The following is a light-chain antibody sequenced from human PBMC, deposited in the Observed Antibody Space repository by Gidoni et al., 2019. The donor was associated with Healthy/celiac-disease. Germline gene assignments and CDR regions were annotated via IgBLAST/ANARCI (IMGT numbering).Light chain of an antibody. CDR3: MQALQTPRT. CDR2: LGS. J-gene: IGKJ2*02. V-gene: IGKV2-28*01. CDR1: QSLLHSNGYNY. Sequence: DIVMTQSPLSLPVTPGEPASISCRSSQSLLHSNGYNYLDWYLQKPGQSPQLLIYLGSNRASGVPDRFSGSGSGTDFTLKISRVEAEDVGVYYCMQALQTPRTFGHXTKLGIK.